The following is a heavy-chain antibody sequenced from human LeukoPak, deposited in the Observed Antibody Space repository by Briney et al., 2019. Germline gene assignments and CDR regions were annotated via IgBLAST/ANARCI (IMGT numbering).Heavy chain of an antibody. J-gene: IGHJ4*02. D-gene: IGHD6-19*01. V-gene: IGHV5-51*01. CDR2: VYPDNSDT. Sequence: GESLKISCKGSGCSFSGYWIGLVRQLPGKGLEWMGIVYPDNSDTRYSPSFQGQVTISADKSITTAYLHWSSLKASDTAMYYCARVGGIAVADHFDYWGQGTLVTVSS. CDR1: GCSFSGYW. CDR3: ARVGGIAVADHFDY.